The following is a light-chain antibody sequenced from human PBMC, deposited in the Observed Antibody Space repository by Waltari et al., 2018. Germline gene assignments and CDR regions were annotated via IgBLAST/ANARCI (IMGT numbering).Light chain of an antibody. Sequence: SCRASQSVSRTLAWYQQKPGQAPRLLIYGASTRATGIPDRFSGGGSWTDFSLTISRLEPEDFAVYYCQHYVRLPATFGQGTKVEIK. V-gene: IGKV3-20*01. CDR1: QSVSRT. J-gene: IGKJ1*01. CDR3: QHYVRLPAT. CDR2: GAS.